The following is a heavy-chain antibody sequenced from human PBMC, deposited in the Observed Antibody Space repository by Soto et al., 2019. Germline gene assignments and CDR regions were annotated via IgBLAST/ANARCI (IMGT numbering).Heavy chain of an antibody. CDR2: ISGSVGST. CDR1: GCTLGDHG. CDR3: AKDRTIASRTFDS. V-gene: IGHV3-23*01. Sequence: GSLVLACPASGCTLGDHGMHWVRQAPGKGLEWVASISGSVGSTFYADSVKGRFTISRDNYLNTLDLQMNSLRAEDTAVYYCAKDRTIASRTFDSWGQGALVTVYS. D-gene: IGHD6-6*01. J-gene: IGHJ4*02.